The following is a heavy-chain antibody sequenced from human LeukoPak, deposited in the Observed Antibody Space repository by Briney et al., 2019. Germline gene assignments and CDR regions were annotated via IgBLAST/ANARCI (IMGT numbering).Heavy chain of an antibody. CDR1: GYTFTSYG. D-gene: IGHD6-19*01. CDR2: ISAYNGNT. Sequence: ASVKVSCKASGYTFTSYGISWVRQAPGQGLEWMGWISAYNGNTNYAQKLQDRVTMTTDTSTSTAYMELRSLRSDDTAVYYCARVPGYSSFNYYYGLDVWGQGTTVTVSS. V-gene: IGHV1-18*01. CDR3: ARVPGYSSFNYYYGLDV. J-gene: IGHJ6*02.